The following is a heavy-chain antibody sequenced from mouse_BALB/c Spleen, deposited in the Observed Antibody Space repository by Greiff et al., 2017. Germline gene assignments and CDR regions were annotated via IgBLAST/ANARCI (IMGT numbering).Heavy chain of an antibody. CDR2: IDPFNGGT. D-gene: IGHD2-1*01. CDR1: GYSFTSYY. J-gene: IGHJ4*01. Sequence: VQLQQSGPELMKPGASVKISCKASGYSFTSYYMHWVKQSHGKSLEWIGYIDPFNGGTSYNQKFKGKATLTVDKSSSTAYMHLSSLTSEDSAVYYCAYGNYPLLAMDYWGQGTSVTVSS. V-gene: IGHV1S135*01. CDR3: AYGNYPLLAMDY.